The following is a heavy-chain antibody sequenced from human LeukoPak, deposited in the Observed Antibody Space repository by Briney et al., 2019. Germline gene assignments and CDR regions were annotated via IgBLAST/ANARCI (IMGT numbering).Heavy chain of an antibody. Sequence: SETLSLTCTVSGASINSHYWTWIRQPAGKGLEWIGRIYISGSTNYSPSLKSRVTMSVDTSKNQFSLNLISVTAADTAVYYCARALNPLPGTYFFDYWGQGTLVTVSS. V-gene: IGHV4-4*07. CDR1: GASINSHY. J-gene: IGHJ4*02. D-gene: IGHD2-15*01. CDR2: IYISGST. CDR3: ARALNPLPGTYFFDY.